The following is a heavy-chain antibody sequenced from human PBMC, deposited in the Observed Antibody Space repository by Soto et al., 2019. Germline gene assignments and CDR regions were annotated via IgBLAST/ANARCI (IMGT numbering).Heavy chain of an antibody. J-gene: IGHJ6*02. Sequence: SVPALVNPTQTLTLTCTFSGFSLSTSGMRVNWIRQPPGKALEWLARIDWDDDKFYSSSLKTRLTISKDTSKNQVVLTMTNMDPVDTATYYCARTGITGDYGVDVWGQGTTVTVSS. V-gene: IGHV2-70*04. CDR2: IDWDDDK. CDR3: ARTGITGDYGVDV. D-gene: IGHD6-13*01. CDR1: GFSLSTSGMR.